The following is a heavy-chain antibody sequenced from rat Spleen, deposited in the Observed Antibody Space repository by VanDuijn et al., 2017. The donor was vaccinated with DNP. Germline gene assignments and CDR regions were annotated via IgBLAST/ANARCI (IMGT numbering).Heavy chain of an antibody. J-gene: IGHJ2*01. D-gene: IGHD1-11*01. CDR2: INKDSSII. V-gene: IGHV4-2*01. Sequence: EVKLVESGGGLVQPGKSLKLSCAASGFNFNDNWMGWVRQAPGKGREWIGQINKDSSIINYIPSLKEKITISRDNAQNTLYLQMNKLGSEDTGIYYCAKGPNFGGWSDYFDYWGQGVMVTVSS. CDR1: GFNFNDNW. CDR3: AKGPNFGGWSDYFDY.